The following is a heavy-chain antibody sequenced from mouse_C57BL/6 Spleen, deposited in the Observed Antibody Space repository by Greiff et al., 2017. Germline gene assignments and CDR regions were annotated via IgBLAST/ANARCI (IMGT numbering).Heavy chain of an antibody. J-gene: IGHJ3*01. CDR3: AYLCYGSSHGGAY. V-gene: IGHV1-59*01. D-gene: IGHD1-1*01. CDR2: IDPSDSYT. CDR1: GYTFTSYW. Sequence: QVQLQQPGAELVRPGPSVKLSCKASGYTFTSYWMHWVKQRPGQGLEWIGVIDPSDSYTNYNQKFKGKATLTVDTSSSTAYMQLSSLTSEDSAVYYCAYLCYGSSHGGAYWGQGTLVTVSA.